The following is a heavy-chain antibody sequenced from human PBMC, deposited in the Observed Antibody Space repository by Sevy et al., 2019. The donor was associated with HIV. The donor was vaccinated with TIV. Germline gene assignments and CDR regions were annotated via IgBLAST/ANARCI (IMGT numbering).Heavy chain of an antibody. V-gene: IGHV3-49*04. CDR3: TRVRSSSFFDY. CDR1: GFTFGDYA. J-gene: IGHJ4*02. Sequence: GGSLRLSCTASGFTFGDYAMSWVRQAPGKGLEWVGFIRSKAYGGTTKYAASVKGRFIISRDDSKSIAYLQMNGLKTEDTAVYYCTRVRSSSFFDYWGQGTLVTVSS. D-gene: IGHD6-13*01. CDR2: IRSKAYGGTT.